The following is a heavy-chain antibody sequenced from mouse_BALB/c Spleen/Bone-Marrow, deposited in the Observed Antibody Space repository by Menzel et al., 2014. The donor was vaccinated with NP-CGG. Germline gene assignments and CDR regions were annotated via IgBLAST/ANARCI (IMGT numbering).Heavy chain of an antibody. Sequence: LVESGPELVKPGASVKVSCKASGYAFTNYNMNWVKPSHGKSLEWIGYIDPYSGGTNYNQKFRGKATLTVDKSSSTAYMHLNSLTSEDSAVYYCSRGVLAYFDYWGQGTTLTVSS. D-gene: IGHD2-14*01. V-gene: IGHV1S135*01. CDR3: SRGVLAYFDY. J-gene: IGHJ2*01. CDR2: IDPYSGGT. CDR1: GYAFTNYN.